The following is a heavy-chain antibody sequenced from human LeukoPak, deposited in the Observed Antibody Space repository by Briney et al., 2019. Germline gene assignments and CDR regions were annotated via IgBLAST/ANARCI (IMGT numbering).Heavy chain of an antibody. CDR3: ARLGPGRDVSISFDL. Sequence: GGSLSLSCEASGFSFSMYDMTWVRQAPGKGLEYVSSISSRSTYRFFADSVRGRFTISRDDAKNLLFLHMNSLRGDDTAVYYCARLGPGRDVSISFDLWGQGTLVTVSS. CDR1: GFSFSMYD. D-gene: IGHD5-24*01. V-gene: IGHV3-21*06. CDR2: ISSRSTYR. J-gene: IGHJ4*02.